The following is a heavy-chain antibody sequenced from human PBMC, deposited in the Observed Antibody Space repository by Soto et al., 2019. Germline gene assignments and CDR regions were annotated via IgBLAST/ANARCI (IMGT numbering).Heavy chain of an antibody. V-gene: IGHV1-46*01. CDR2: INPSGGST. CDR1: GYTSTSYY. CDR3: ARGGKDQLRNYYGMDV. Sequence: ASVKVSCKASGYTSTSYYMHWVRQAPGQGLEWMGIINPSGGSTSYAQKFQVRVTMTRDTSTKTVYMDLSSLRSEDTAVYYCARGGKDQLRNYYGMDVGAQGTTVPVSS. J-gene: IGHJ6*01. D-gene: IGHD2-2*01.